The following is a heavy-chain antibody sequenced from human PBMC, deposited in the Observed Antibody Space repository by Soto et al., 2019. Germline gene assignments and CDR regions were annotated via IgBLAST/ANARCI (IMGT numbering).Heavy chain of an antibody. J-gene: IGHJ4*02. Sequence: GGSLRLSCAASGFTVSSNYMSWVRQAPGKGLEWVSVIYSGGSTYYADSVKGRFTISRDNSKNTLYLQMSSLRPEDTAVYYCVKDNDSSGYYYTHFDYWGQGTLVTVYS. CDR2: IYSGGST. D-gene: IGHD3-22*01. CDR1: GFTVSSNY. V-gene: IGHV3-53*05. CDR3: VKDNDSSGYYYTHFDY.